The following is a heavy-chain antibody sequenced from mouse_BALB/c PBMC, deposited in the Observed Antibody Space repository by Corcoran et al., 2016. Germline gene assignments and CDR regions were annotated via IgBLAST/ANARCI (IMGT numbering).Heavy chain of an antibody. CDR1: GYTFTEYT. V-gene: IGHV1S136*01. CDR3: ARLYPGIAMDY. J-gene: IGHJ4*01. CDR2: INPYNDGT. Sequence: EVQLQQSGPELVKPGASVKISCKTSGYTFTEYTMHWVKQSHGKSLEWIGYINPYNDGTKYNEKFKGKATLTSDKSSSTAYMELSSLTSEDSAVYYCARLYPGIAMDYWGQGTSVTVSS.